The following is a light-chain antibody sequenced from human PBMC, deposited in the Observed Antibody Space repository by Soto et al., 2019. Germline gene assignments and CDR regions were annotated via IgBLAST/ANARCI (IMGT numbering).Light chain of an antibody. V-gene: IGKV1-27*01. J-gene: IGKJ3*01. CDR3: QKYDSAPCT. Sequence: DLQMTQSPSSLSASVGDRVTITCRASQGIRDYLAWYQQKPGKAPNLLIYGASSLQSRVPSRFSCSGSGTDFTLTISSRQPEDGATDDCQKYDSAPCTFGHGTSVDI. CDR2: GAS. CDR1: QGIRDY.